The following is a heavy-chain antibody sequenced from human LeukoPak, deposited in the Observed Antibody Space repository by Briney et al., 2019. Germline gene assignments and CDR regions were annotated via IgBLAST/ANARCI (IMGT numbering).Heavy chain of an antibody. CDR2: ISSNGGST. J-gene: IGHJ4*02. D-gene: IGHD3-22*01. CDR1: GFTFSSYA. V-gene: IGHV3-64*01. Sequence: GGSLRLSCAASGFTFSSYAMHWVRQAPGKGLEYVSAISSNGGSTYYANSVKGRFTISRDNSKNTLYLQMGSLRAEDMAVYYCARDRQWLLLPYLDYWGQGTLVTVSS. CDR3: ARDRQWLLLPYLDY.